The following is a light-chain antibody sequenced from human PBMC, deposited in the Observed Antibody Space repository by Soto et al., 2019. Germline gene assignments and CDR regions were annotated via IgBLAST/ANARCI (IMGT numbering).Light chain of an antibody. CDR2: GAS. CDR1: QSVSSSY. V-gene: IGKV3-20*01. CDR3: QQYGRT. Sequence: EIVLTQCPGTLSFSPGERSSLSCRASQSVSSSYLAWYQQKPGQAPRLLIYGASSRATGIPDRFSGSGSGTDFTLTISRLEPEDFAVYYCQQYGRTFGQGTKVDIK. J-gene: IGKJ1*01.